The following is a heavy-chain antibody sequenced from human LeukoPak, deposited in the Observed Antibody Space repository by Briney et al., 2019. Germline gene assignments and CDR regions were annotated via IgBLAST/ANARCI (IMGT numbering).Heavy chain of an antibody. J-gene: IGHJ6*02. CDR3: ARDRGSYGSAGMDV. CDR2: IWYDGINK. V-gene: IGHV3-33*01. Sequence: RTGGSLRLSCAASGFTFRNSGMHWVRQAPGKGLEWVSIIWYDGINKYYADSMKGRFTISRDNSKNTLYLQMNSLRAEDTAVYYCARDRGSYGSAGMDVWGQGTTVTVSS. CDR1: GFTFRNSG. D-gene: IGHD3-10*01.